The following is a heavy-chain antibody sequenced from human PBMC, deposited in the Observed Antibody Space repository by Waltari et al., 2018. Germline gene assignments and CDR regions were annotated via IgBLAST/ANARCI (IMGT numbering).Heavy chain of an antibody. V-gene: IGHV3-23*01. J-gene: IGHJ4*02. CDR3: ANGYCINGLCYGAFDN. D-gene: IGHD2-8*01. Sequence: EVRLLESGGALVQPGGSLRLSCAASGPTFTSYPLQWVRQAPGKGLEWVLSISERGSVSYYADSVRGRFTVSRDNSKNTLYLEMNRLRTDDTALYYCANGYCINGLCYGAFDNWGQGTLVTVSS. CDR1: GPTFTSYP. CDR2: ISERGSVS.